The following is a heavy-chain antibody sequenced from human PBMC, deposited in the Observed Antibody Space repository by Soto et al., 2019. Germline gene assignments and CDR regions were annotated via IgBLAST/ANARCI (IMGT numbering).Heavy chain of an antibody. V-gene: IGHV3-23*01. J-gene: IGHJ5*02. D-gene: IGHD3-3*02. CDR2: ISGSGGTT. CDR1: GFIFNNYA. CDR3: AKVGEVGFSRKLWFDP. Sequence: GGSLRLSCAASGFIFNNYAISWIRQAPGKGLEWVSGISGSGGTTYYADAVRGRFTISRDNSKNTLHLQMNSLRVEDTAVYYCAKVGEVGFSRKLWFDPWGQGTLVTVSS.